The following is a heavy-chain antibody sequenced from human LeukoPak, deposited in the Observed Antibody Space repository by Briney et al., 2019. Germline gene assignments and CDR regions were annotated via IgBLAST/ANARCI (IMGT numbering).Heavy chain of an antibody. CDR2: INPNSGGS. Sequence: ASVKVSCKASGYTFPANYMHWVRQAPGQGLEWMGWINPNSGGSNCAQKFQGRVTMTRDTSTSTVYMELSSLRSEDTAVYYCARGLEYYGSGSYAASDYWGQGTLVTVSS. D-gene: IGHD3-10*01. CDR3: ARGLEYYGSGSYAASDY. V-gene: IGHV1-2*02. J-gene: IGHJ4*02. CDR1: GYTFPANY.